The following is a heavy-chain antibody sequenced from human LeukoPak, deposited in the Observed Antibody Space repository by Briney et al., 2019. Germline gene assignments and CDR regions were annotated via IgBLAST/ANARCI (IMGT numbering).Heavy chain of an antibody. CDR1: GYTFTGYY. Sequence: GASVKVSCKASGYTFTGYYMHWVRQAPGQGLEWMGWINPNSGGTNYAQKLQGRVTMTTDTSTSTAYMELRSLRSDDTAVYYCARAGGDYYYYYMDVWGKGTTVTISS. D-gene: IGHD3-16*01. CDR3: ARAGGDYYYYYMDV. CDR2: INPNSGGT. J-gene: IGHJ6*03. V-gene: IGHV1-2*02.